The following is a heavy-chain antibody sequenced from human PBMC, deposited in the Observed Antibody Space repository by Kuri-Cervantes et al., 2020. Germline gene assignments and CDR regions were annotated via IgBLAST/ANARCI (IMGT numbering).Heavy chain of an antibody. D-gene: IGHD3-3*01. V-gene: IGHV1-18*04. CDR3: AGVLRFLEWLGGGMDV. CDR1: GYTFTGYY. Sequence: ASVKVSCKASGYTFTGYYMHWVRQAPGQGLEWMGWISAYNGNTNYAQKLQGRVTITADESTSTAYMELSSLRSEDTAVYYCAGVLRFLEWLGGGMDVWGQGTTVTVSS. J-gene: IGHJ6*02. CDR2: ISAYNGNT.